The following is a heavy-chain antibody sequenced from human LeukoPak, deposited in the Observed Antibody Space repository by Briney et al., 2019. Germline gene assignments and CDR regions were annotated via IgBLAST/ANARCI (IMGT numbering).Heavy chain of an antibody. D-gene: IGHD4-17*01. V-gene: IGHV3-9*03. CDR2: ISWNSGSI. CDR1: GFTFDDYA. J-gene: IGHJ4*02. CDR3: AKADYGDYGFDY. Sequence: SLRLSCAASGFTFDDYAMHWVRQAPGKGLEWVSGISWNSGSIGYADSVKGRFTISRDNAKNSLYLQMNSLRAEDMALYYSAKADYGDYGFDYWGQGTLVTVSS.